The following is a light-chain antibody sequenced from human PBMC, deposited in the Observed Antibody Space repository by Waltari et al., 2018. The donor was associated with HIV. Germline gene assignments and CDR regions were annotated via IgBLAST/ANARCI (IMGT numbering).Light chain of an antibody. V-gene: IGLV2-14*03. CDR1: SRDVGGYPY. J-gene: IGLJ3*02. CDR3: SSFRSGFTWV. Sequence: QSALTQPASVSASPGQSVTISCTGTSRDVGGYPYVSWYRQHPGNAPQLLIYDVTKRPSGVFNRFSGSKSGNTASLTISGLLPEDEANYYCSSFRSGFTWVFGGGTKLTV. CDR2: DVT.